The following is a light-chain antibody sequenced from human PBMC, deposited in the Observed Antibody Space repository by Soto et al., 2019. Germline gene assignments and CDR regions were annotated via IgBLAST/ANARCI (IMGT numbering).Light chain of an antibody. V-gene: IGKV1-6*01. CDR2: AAS. CDR1: QGIRND. Sequence: AIQMTQSPSSLSASVGDRVTITCRASQGIRNDLSWYQQKPGKAPKLLIYAASTLQSGVPSRFSGSSSGTDFTLTISSLQPEDFATYNCLQDYNYPWTFGQGTKLEI. CDR3: LQDYNYPWT. J-gene: IGKJ1*01.